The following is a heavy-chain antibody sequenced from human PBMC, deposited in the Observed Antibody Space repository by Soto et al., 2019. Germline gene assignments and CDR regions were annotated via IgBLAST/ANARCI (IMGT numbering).Heavy chain of an antibody. CDR2: MHHTQGT. D-gene: IGHD3-9*01. CDR3: ARVPFVGYFDWLDP. J-gene: IGHJ5*02. Sequence: SETLSLTCSVSGASISSYYWTWIRQPPGGGLEWIGYMHHTQGTNDNPSLRGRVHMSIDTSMNQFSLRLTSVTAADTAVYYCARVPFVGYFDWLDPWGHGTLVTSPQ. V-gene: IGHV4-59*01. CDR1: GASISSYY.